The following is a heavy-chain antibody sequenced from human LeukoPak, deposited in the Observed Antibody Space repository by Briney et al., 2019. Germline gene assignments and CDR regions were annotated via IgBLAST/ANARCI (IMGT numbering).Heavy chain of an antibody. CDR2: INHSGST. Sequence: SETLSLTCAVSGGSFSGYSWSWIRQPPGKGLEWIGEINHSGSTNYNPSLKSRVTISVDTSKNQVSLKLTSVTAADTAVYYCARGRLGWFLALYFDYWGQGTLVTVSS. D-gene: IGHD3-3*01. V-gene: IGHV4-34*01. J-gene: IGHJ4*02. CDR1: GGSFSGYS. CDR3: ARGRLGWFLALYFDY.